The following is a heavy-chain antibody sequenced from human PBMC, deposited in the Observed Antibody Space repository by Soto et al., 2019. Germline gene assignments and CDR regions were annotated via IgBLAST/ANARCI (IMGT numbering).Heavy chain of an antibody. J-gene: IGHJ5*02. Sequence: ASVKVSCKAPRDTFTSYYINWVRQAPGQGLEWMGVINPHGGSTAYAQKFKGRVTLTRDTSASTVYMEVSRLTSEDTAMYYCARSSGGNFGIIIEGNNWLDPWGQGNMVTV. D-gene: IGHD1-26*01. V-gene: IGHV1-46*01. CDR1: RDTFTSYY. CDR3: ARSSGGNFGIIIEGNNWLDP. CDR2: INPHGGST.